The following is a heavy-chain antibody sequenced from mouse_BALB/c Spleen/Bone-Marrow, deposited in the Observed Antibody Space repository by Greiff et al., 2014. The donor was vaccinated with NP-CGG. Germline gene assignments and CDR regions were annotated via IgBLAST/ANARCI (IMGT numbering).Heavy chain of an antibody. V-gene: IGHV5-17*02. CDR1: GFTFRSFG. D-gene: IGHD4-1*01. CDR2: ISSDSSAV. Sequence: EVKVVESGGGLVQPGGSRKLSCAASGFTFRSFGMHWVRQAPEKGLEWVAYISSDSSAVYYADTVKGRFTISRDNPKNTLFLQMTSLRSEDTATYYCTRGGNWDDFDYWGQGTTLTVSS. J-gene: IGHJ2*01. CDR3: TRGGNWDDFDY.